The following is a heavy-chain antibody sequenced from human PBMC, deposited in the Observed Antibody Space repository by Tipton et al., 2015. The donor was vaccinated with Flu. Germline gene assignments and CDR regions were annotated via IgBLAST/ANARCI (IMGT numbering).Heavy chain of an antibody. D-gene: IGHD3-10*01. CDR2: IYSNENT. V-gene: IGHV4-4*07. CDR3: ARGRFGGYGMDV. Sequence: TLSLTCNISGDSFDNYYYSWIRQPAGKGLEWIGRIYSNENTKYNPALQSRVTMSLDTSKNQFSLRLTSVTAADAAVYYCARGRFGGYGMDVWGQGTTVSVSS. J-gene: IGHJ6*02. CDR1: GDSFDNYY.